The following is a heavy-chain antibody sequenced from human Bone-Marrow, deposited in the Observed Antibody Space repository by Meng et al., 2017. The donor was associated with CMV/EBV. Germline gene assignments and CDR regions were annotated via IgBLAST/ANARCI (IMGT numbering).Heavy chain of an antibody. D-gene: IGHD3-22*01. CDR2: IYYSGST. Sequence: SGGSISSSSYYWGWIRQLPGKGLEWIGSIYYSGSTYYNPSLKSRVTISVDTSKNQFSLKLSSVTAADTAIYYCARHRNYYDSSGVNEGWGQGTLVTVSS. CDR1: GGSISSSSYY. J-gene: IGHJ4*02. CDR3: ARHRNYYDSSGVNEG. V-gene: IGHV4-39*01.